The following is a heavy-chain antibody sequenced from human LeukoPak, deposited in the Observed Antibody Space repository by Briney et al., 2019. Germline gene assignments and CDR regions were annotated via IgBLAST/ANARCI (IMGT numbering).Heavy chain of an antibody. D-gene: IGHD3-22*01. CDR3: ASLYDSSGYLPDSMPYDP. CDR2: IIPILGIA. J-gene: IGHJ5*02. V-gene: IGHV1-69*04. CDR1: GGTFSSYA. Sequence: SVKVSCKASGGTFSSYAISWVRQAPGQGLEWMGRIIPILGIANYAQKFQGRVTITADKSTSTAYMELSSLRSEDTAVYYCASLYDSSGYLPDSMPYDPWGQGTLVTVSS.